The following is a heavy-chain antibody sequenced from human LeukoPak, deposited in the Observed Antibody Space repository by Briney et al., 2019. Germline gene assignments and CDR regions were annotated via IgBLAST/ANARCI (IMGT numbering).Heavy chain of an antibody. D-gene: IGHD6-13*01. J-gene: IGHJ1*01. Sequence: GGSLRLSCAASGFTFSNSWMSWVRQAPGKGLEWVGLVKSNSDGGTTDYAAPVKGRFTISRDDSKNTLYLQMNSLKTEDTAVYYCTTVRGSSWSLEYFQHWGQGTLVTVSS. CDR2: VKSNSDGGTT. CDR1: GFTFSNSW. V-gene: IGHV3-15*01. CDR3: TTVRGSSWSLEYFQH.